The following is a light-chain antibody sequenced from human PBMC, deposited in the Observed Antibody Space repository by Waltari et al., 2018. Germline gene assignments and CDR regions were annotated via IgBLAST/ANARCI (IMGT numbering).Light chain of an antibody. CDR2: DHK. J-gene: IGLJ2*01. Sequence: QSLLTQPPSVSASPGQKVTIPGSGISPDIGQNYVSWYQPPPGTAPKLLIYDHKERPAGIPDRFSGSKSGTSATLDITGLQTGDEGDYYCATWDDRLGAGALGGGTKLTVL. V-gene: IGLV1-51*01. CDR3: ATWDDRLGAGA. CDR1: SPDIGQNY.